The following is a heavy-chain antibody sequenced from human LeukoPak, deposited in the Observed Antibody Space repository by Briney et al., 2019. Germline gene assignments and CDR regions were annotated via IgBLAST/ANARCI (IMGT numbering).Heavy chain of an antibody. CDR1: GGSISSYY. J-gene: IGHJ4*02. CDR2: IYTSGST. V-gene: IGHV4-4*07. D-gene: IGHD3-22*01. CDR3: ARGTSYDSSGYYDPFDY. Sequence: SETLSLTCTVSGGSISSYYWSWIRQPAGKGLEGIGLIYTSGSTNYNPSLKSRVTMSVNTFKNQFSLKLSSVTAADTAVYYCARGTSYDSSGYYDPFDYWGQGTLVTVSS.